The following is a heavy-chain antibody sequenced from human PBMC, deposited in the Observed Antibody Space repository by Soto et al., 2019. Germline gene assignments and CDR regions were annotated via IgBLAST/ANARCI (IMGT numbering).Heavy chain of an antibody. D-gene: IGHD3-10*01. Sequence: SETLSLTCTDSGGSVSSGSYYWSWIRHPPGKGLEWIGYIYYSGSTNYNPSLKSRVTISVDTSKNQFSLKLSSVTAADTAVYYCARDVAYYGSGSYPSYYYYGMDVWGQGTTVTVSS. CDR1: GGSVSSGSYY. CDR3: ARDVAYYGSGSYPSYYYYGMDV. V-gene: IGHV4-61*01. J-gene: IGHJ6*02. CDR2: IYYSGST.